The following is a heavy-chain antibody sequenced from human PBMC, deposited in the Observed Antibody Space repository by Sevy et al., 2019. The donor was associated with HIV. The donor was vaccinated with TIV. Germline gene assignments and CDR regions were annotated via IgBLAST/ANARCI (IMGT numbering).Heavy chain of an antibody. D-gene: IGHD6-19*01. CDR3: AKEWTQLSDWYGELDY. CDR2: IRISGGNT. V-gene: IGHV3-23*01. CDR1: GFTFSNYA. J-gene: IGHJ4*02. Sequence: GGSLRLSCAASGFTFSNYAMSWVRQAPGKGLEWVSSIRISGGNTYYADTVKGRFTISRDNSKNTLYLQMNSLRAEDTAVYYFAKEWTQLSDWYGELDYWGQGSLVTVSS.